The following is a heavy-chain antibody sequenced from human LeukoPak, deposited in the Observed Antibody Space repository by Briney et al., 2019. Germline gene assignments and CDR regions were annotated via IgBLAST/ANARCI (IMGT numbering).Heavy chain of an antibody. CDR2: ISAYNGNT. CDR3: ARDPDDYGDYEYPFDY. J-gene: IGHJ4*02. Sequence: ASVKVSCKASGYTFTSCDISWVRQAPGQGLEWMGWISAYNGNTNYAQKLQGRVTMTTDTSASTAYMELRSLRSDDTAVYYCARDPDDYGDYEYPFDYWGQGTLVTVSS. CDR1: GYTFTSCD. D-gene: IGHD4-17*01. V-gene: IGHV1-18*01.